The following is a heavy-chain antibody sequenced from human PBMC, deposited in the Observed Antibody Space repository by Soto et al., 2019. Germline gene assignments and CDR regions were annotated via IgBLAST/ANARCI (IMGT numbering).Heavy chain of an antibody. CDR2: IIPILGIA. CDR3: ARDHGDCSGGSCYYFQH. J-gene: IGHJ1*01. Sequence: QVQLVQSGAEVKKPGSSVKVSYKASGGTFSSYTISWVRQAPGQGLEWMGRIIPILGIANYAQKFQGRVTITADKSTSTAYMELSSLRSEDTAVYYCARDHGDCSGGSCYYFQHWGQGTLVTVSS. D-gene: IGHD2-15*01. V-gene: IGHV1-69*08. CDR1: GGTFSSYT.